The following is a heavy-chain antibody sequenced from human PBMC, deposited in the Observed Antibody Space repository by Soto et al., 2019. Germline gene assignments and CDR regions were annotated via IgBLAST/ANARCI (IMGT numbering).Heavy chain of an antibody. D-gene: IGHD6-19*01. CDR2: IYPGDSDT. V-gene: IGHV5-51*01. CDR3: ARRLSAHSSGWYSRHYYYMDV. Sequence: GETLKISCKDSSYSSTTYWIGWVRQMPGKGLEWMGIIYPGDSDTRYSPSFQGQVTVSADKSISTAYLQWSSLKASDTAMYYCARRLSAHSSGWYSRHYYYMDVWGKGTTVTVSS. J-gene: IGHJ6*03. CDR1: SYSSTTYW.